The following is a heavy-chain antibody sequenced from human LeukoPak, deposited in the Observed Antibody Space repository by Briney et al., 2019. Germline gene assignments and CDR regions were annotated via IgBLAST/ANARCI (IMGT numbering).Heavy chain of an antibody. CDR2: ISSSGSTI. D-gene: IGHD1-26*01. CDR3: GRDSATISTYYYYYYGMDV. V-gene: IGHV3-11*04. CDR1: RLTFRDYY. Sequence: VGSLRLSRAASRLTFRDYYISWIRQAPGKGVEGVSYISSSGSTIDYADSVKGRFPISRDNAKNSLYLQMNSLRAEDTAVYYCGRDSATISTYYYYYYGMDVWGQGTTVTVSS. J-gene: IGHJ6*02.